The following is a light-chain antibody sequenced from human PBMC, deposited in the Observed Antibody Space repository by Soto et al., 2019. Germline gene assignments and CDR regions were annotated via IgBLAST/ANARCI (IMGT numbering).Light chain of an antibody. CDR3: FSFKTTSTHV. Sequence: QSALTQPASLSGSPGQSITISCTGTSSDIGAYDYVSWFQQHPGKAPKLMISEVNNRPSGVSNRFSGSKSGNTAYLTLSGLQADEEAAPFCFSFKTTSTHVLGTRTKVTVL. J-gene: IGLJ1*01. CDR2: EVN. CDR1: SSDIGAYDY. V-gene: IGLV2-14*01.